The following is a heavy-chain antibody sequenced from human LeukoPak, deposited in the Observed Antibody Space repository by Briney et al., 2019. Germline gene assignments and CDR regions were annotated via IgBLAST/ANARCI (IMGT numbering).Heavy chain of an antibody. CDR3: VKDIRRISSGDYGMDV. D-gene: IGHD6-25*01. Sequence: RPGGSLRLSCAASGFTFDDYVMHWVRQAPGKGLEWVSGISWNSASIGHADSVKGRFTISRDNAKNSLYLQMNSLRVEDTALYYCVKDIRRISSGDYGMDVWGQGTTVTVSS. V-gene: IGHV3-9*01. J-gene: IGHJ6*02. CDR1: GFTFDDYV. CDR2: ISWNSASI.